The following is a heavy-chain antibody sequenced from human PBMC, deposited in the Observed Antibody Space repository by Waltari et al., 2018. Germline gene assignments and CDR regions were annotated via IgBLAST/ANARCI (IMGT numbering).Heavy chain of an antibody. J-gene: IGHJ4*02. Sequence: QVQLVQSGAEVKKPGASVKVSCKASGYTFTSYDINWVRQATGQGLEWMGWMNPNRGNMGYEKKFQGRVTITRNTSRSTAYRELSSLRSEDTAVYYGARGHGDYVFDYWGQGTLVTVSS. CDR3: ARGHGDYVFDY. CDR2: MNPNRGNM. V-gene: IGHV1-8*03. D-gene: IGHD4-17*01. CDR1: GYTFTSYD.